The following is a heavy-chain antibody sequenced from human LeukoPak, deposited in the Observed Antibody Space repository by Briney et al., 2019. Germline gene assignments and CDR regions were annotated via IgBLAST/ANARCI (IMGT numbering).Heavy chain of an antibody. CDR3: ARGRVGALRRWFDP. Sequence: SETLSLTCAVYGGSFSGYYWSWIRQPPGKGLEWIGEINRSGSTNYNPSLKSGGTISLETSKNQFSLKLTSVTAADTAVYYCARGRVGALRRWFDPWGQGTLVTVSS. J-gene: IGHJ5*02. CDR1: GGSFSGYY. V-gene: IGHV4-34*01. CDR2: INRSGST. D-gene: IGHD1-26*01.